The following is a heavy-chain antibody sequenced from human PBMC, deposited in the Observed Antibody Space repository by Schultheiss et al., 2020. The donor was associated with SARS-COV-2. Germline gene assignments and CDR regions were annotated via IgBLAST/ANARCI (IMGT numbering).Heavy chain of an antibody. CDR2: IYTSGST. Sequence: SETLSLTCTVSGGSISSYYWSWIRQPAGKGLEWIGRIYTSGSTNYNPSLKSRVTISVDTSKNQFSLKLSSVTAADTAVYYCARGHDFWSGRYKGGYFDYWGQGTLVTVSS. CDR3: ARGHDFWSGRYKGGYFDY. D-gene: IGHD3-3*01. V-gene: IGHV4-4*07. J-gene: IGHJ4*02. CDR1: GGSISSYY.